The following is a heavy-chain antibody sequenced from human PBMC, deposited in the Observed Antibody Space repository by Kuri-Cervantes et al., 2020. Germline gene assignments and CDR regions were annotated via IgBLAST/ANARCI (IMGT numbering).Heavy chain of an antibody. CDR2: ISTYNGDT. V-gene: IGHV1-18*01. CDR1: GYTFTSYG. J-gene: IGHJ4*02. D-gene: IGHD3-22*01. Sequence: ASVKVSCKPSGYTFTSYGINWVRQAPGQGLEWMGWISTYNGDTNYAQKFLGRSTMTRDTSINTAYMDLSNLRSDDTAVYYCARAILDSSGYYYGYWGQGNLVTVSS. CDR3: ARAILDSSGYYYGY.